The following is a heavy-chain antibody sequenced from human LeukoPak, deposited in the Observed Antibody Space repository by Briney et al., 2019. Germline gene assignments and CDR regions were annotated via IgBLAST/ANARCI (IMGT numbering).Heavy chain of an antibody. D-gene: IGHD3-10*01. V-gene: IGHV4-4*07. J-gene: IGHJ3*02. Sequence: SETLSLTCTVPSGSICSYYWSWIPQPAGKGLEWGRLFYTSGSNNYNPSLKSRVTISVDTSKNQFPLKLSSADAADTAVYYWARSGNNYYGSGSYYKSGDDAFDIWGQGTMVTVSS. CDR2: FYTSGSN. CDR1: SGSICSYY. CDR3: ARSGNNYYGSGSYYKSGDDAFDI.